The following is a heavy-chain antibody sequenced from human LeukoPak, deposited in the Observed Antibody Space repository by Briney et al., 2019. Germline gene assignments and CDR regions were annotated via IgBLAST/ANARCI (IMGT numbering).Heavy chain of an antibody. D-gene: IGHD6-19*01. CDR2: IKSKTDGGTT. CDR3: ARDTAYSSGWCGVYYYYYMDV. J-gene: IGHJ6*03. V-gene: IGHV3-15*01. Sequence: GGSLRLSCAASGFTFSNAWMSWVRQAPGKGLEWVGRIKSKTDGGTTDYAAPEKDRFTIPRDNAKNSLYLQINSLRAEDTAVYYCARDTAYSSGWCGVYYYYYMDVWGKGTTVTVSS. CDR1: GFTFSNAW.